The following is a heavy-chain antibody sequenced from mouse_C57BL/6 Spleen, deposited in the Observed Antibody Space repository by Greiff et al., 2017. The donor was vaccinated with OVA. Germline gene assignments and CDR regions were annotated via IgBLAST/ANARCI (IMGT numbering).Heavy chain of an antibody. D-gene: IGHD1-3*01. CDR3: VRHGREWWYFDV. J-gene: IGHJ1*03. CDR2: IRSKSNNYAT. V-gene: IGHV10-1*01. CDR1: GFSFNTYA. Sequence: EVKLVESGGGLVQPKGSLKLSCAASGFSFNTYAMNWVRQAPGKGLEWVARIRSKSNNYATYYADSVKDRFTISRDDSESMLYLQMNNLKTEDTAMYYCVRHGREWWYFDVWGTGTTVTVSS.